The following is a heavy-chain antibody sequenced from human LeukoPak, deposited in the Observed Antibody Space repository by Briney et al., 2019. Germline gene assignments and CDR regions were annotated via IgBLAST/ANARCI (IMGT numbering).Heavy chain of an antibody. V-gene: IGHV3-30*18. CDR1: GFTFSSYG. Sequence: GRSLRPSCAASGFTFSSYGMHWVRQAPGKGLEWVAVISYDGSNKYYADSVKGRFTISRDNSKNTLYLQMNSLRAEDTAVYYCAKVPDGDYGVDYWGQGTLVTVSS. CDR3: AKVPDGDYGVDY. CDR2: ISYDGSNK. D-gene: IGHD4-17*01. J-gene: IGHJ4*02.